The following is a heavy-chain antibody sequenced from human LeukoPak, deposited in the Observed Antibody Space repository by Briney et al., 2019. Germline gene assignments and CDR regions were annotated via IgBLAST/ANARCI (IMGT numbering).Heavy chain of an antibody. CDR3: ARVRDGYNDAYDM. J-gene: IGHJ3*02. CDR2: ISPSGGST. V-gene: IGHV1-46*01. D-gene: IGHD5-24*01. CDR1: GYTFTSNY. Sequence: ASVKVSCKAFGYTFTSNYMHWVRQAPGQGPEWMGVISPSGGSTTYAQKFQGRVTMTRDTSTSTVYMELSSLRSEDTAVYYCARVRDGYNDAYDMWGQGTMVTVPS.